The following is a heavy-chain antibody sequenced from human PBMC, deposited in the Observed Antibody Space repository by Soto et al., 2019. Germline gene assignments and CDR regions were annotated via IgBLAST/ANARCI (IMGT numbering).Heavy chain of an antibody. CDR3: ARDETIDYDSSGYCFDY. CDR1: GYTFTSYY. CDR2: INPSGGST. D-gene: IGHD3-22*01. Sequence: ASVKVSCKASGYTFTSYYMHWVRQAPGQGLEWMGIINPSGGSTSYAQKFQGRVTMTRDTSTSTVYMELSSLRSEDTAVYYCARDETIDYDSSGYCFDYWGQGTLVTVSS. J-gene: IGHJ4*02. V-gene: IGHV1-46*01.